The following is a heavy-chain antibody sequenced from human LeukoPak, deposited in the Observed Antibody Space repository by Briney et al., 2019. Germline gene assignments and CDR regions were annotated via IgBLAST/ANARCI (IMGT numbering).Heavy chain of an antibody. CDR2: IKQDGTEK. J-gene: IGHJ4*02. V-gene: IGHV3-7*01. CDR3: TRHVATTTLFNY. CDR1: GFTFSSYW. Sequence: GGSLRLSCAASGFTFSSYWMSWVRQAPGKGLEWVASIKQDGTEKYYVDSVKGRFTISGDNAKNSLYLQMNSLRAEDTAVYYCTRHVATTTLFNYWGQGTQVTVSS. D-gene: IGHD5-12*01.